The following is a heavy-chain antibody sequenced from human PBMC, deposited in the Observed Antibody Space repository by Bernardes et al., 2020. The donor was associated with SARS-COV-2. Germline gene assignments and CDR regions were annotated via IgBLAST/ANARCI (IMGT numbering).Heavy chain of an antibody. J-gene: IGHJ4*02. CDR1: GYSLSVLC. Sequence: ASVKVSCKVSGYSLSVLCIHWVRQAPGKGLEWMGSFDPEDGETIYAQKFQGRVTMTEDTSTDTAYMDLSSLRSEDTAVYYCATGAATYYYDSRGYYRLAYWGQGTLVTVSS. V-gene: IGHV1-24*01. CDR3: ATGAATYYYDSRGYYRLAY. D-gene: IGHD3-22*01. CDR2: FDPEDGET.